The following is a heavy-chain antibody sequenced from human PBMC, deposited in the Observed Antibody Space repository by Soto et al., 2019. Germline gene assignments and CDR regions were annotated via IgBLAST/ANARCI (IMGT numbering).Heavy chain of an antibody. CDR1: GFSFSNYA. CDR2: ISGSGGRS. CDR3: AKAYFVWSSEQPYYFDY. D-gene: IGHD3-16*01. J-gene: IGHJ4*02. Sequence: EVQLLDSGGGWVQPGGSLRLSCAASGFSFSNYAMTWVRQGPGKGLEWVSGISGSGGRSYYADSVKGRFTISRDNSKSTLYLQMNSLSAEDTAVYYCAKAYFVWSSEQPYYFDYWGQGTLVTVSS. V-gene: IGHV3-23*01.